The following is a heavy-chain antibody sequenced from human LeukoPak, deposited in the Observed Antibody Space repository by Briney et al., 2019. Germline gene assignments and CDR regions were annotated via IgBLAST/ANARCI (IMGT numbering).Heavy chain of an antibody. V-gene: IGHV1-2*06. CDR3: ARVYCSGGSCYLYYFDY. J-gene: IGHJ4*02. Sequence: ASVKVSCKASGYTFTGYYMHWVRQAPGQGLEWMGRINPNSGGTNYAQKFQGRLTMTRDTSISTAYMQLSRLRSDDTAVYYCARVYCSGGSCYLYYFDYWGQGTLVTVSS. CDR1: GYTFTGYY. D-gene: IGHD2-15*01. CDR2: INPNSGGT.